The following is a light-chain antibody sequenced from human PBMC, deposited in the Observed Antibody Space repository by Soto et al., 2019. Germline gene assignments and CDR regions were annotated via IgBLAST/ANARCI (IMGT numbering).Light chain of an antibody. CDR2: RNN. Sequence: QSVLTQPPSASGTPVQRVTISCSGSSSNIGSNYVYWYQQLPGTAPKLLIYRNNQRPSGVPDRFSGSKSGTSASLAISGLRSEDEADYYCAAWDDSLSGSPYVFGTGTXVTVL. CDR3: AAWDDSLSGSPYV. V-gene: IGLV1-47*01. J-gene: IGLJ1*01. CDR1: SSNIGSNY.